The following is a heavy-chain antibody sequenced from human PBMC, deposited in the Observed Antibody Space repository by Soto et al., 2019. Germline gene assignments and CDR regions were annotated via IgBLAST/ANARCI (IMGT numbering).Heavy chain of an antibody. D-gene: IGHD2-15*01. Sequence: SETLSLTCTVSGGSVSSYYWNWIRQPAGKGMEWIGRIYTGGSTNYNPSLKSRVTLSVDTSKNQFSLRLTSVTAADTAVYYCARASVGPPGGGSWTMPFDFWGHCTLVT. CDR1: GGSVSSYY. CDR2: IYTGGST. J-gene: IGHJ4*01. CDR3: ARASVGPPGGGSWTMPFDF. V-gene: IGHV4-4*07.